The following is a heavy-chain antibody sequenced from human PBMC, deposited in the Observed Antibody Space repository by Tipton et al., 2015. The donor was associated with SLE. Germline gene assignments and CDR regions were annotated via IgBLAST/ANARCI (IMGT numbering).Heavy chain of an antibody. J-gene: IGHJ4*02. V-gene: IGHV4-59*11. CDR2: IHYSGTI. D-gene: IGHD2-15*01. CDR1: GVSISSHY. Sequence: PGLVKPSETMSLTCSVSGVSISSHYWSWIRQPPGKGLEWIGYIHYSGTINYNPSLRGRVTMSVDTSKNQFSLKLSSVTAADTAMYYCARNKATPDHWGQGTLATVSS. CDR3: ARNKATPDH.